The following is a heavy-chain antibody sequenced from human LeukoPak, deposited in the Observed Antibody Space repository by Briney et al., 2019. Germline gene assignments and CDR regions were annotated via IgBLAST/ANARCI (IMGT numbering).Heavy chain of an antibody. J-gene: IGHJ4*02. V-gene: IGHV3-9*01. CDR3: ARDSWFDY. CDR1: GFTFDDYA. Sequence: GGSLRLSCAASGFTFDDYAMHWVRHAPGKGLEWVSGISWNSGSIGYADSVKGRFTISRDNSKNTLYLQMNSLRAEDTAVYYCARDSWFDYWGQGTLVTVSS. CDR2: ISWNSGSI.